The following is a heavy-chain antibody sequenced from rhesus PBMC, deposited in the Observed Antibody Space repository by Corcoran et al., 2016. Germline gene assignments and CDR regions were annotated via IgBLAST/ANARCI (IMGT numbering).Heavy chain of an antibody. CDR1: GYSISSGYD. CDR2: IYGGSESS. CDR3: ARDPHGGSTV. J-gene: IGHJ1*01. D-gene: IGHD6-25*01. V-gene: IGHV4-76*01. Sequence: QVQLQESGPGVVKPSETLSLTCAVSGYSISSGYDWSWIRQPPGKGLEWIGYIYGGSESSDNNPSLKDGVTISQVSSKNQFALKLSSVTAADTGVYYCARDPHGGSTVWGQGALVTVSS.